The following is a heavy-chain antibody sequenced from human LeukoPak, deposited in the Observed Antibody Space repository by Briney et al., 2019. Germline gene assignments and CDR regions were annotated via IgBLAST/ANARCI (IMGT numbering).Heavy chain of an antibody. V-gene: IGHV1-46*01. D-gene: IGHD6-19*01. CDR1: GYTFTTYY. CDR3: VRGRIGYSSGFPYFDY. CDR2: INPSGGGT. Sequence: ASVKVSCKASGYTFTTYYMHWVRQAPGQGPEWMGIINPSGGGTNYAQKFQGRVTMTRDTSTSTVYMELTSLRSDDTAVYFCVRGRIGYSSGFPYFDYWGQGTLVTVSS. J-gene: IGHJ4*02.